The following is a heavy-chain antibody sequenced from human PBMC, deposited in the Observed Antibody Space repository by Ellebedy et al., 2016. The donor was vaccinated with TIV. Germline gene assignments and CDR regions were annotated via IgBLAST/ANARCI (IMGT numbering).Heavy chain of an antibody. CDR2: INPNNSDT. D-gene: IGHD6-6*01. CDR1: GYTFSGYY. J-gene: IGHJ5*02. CDR3: ARGPLIAALVYNWFDP. V-gene: IGHV1-2*02. Sequence: ASVKVSCKASGYTFSGYYVHWVRQAPGQGFEWMGWINPNNSDTNYAQKFQGRVTMTRDTSISTAYMDLSRLRSDDTAVYYCARGPLIAALVYNWFDPWGQGTLVTVSS.